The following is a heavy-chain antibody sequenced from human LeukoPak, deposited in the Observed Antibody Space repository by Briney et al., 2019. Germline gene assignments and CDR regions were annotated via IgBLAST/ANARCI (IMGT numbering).Heavy chain of an antibody. D-gene: IGHD7-27*01. CDR3: ARGFNWGSIDY. Sequence: SETLSLTCTVSGGSISSSSYYWGWIRQPPGKGLEWIGSIYYSGSTYYNPSLKSRVTISVDTSKNQFSLKLSSVTAADTAVYYCARGFNWGSIDYWGQGTLVTVSS. CDR2: IYYSGST. CDR1: GGSISSSSYY. V-gene: IGHV4-39*07. J-gene: IGHJ4*02.